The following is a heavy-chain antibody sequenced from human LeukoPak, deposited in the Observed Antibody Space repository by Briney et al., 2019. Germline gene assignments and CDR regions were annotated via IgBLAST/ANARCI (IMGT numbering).Heavy chain of an antibody. J-gene: IGHJ6*03. Sequence: SETLSLTCTVSGRSIRSSSNYYWGWIRQPPGKGLECIGSIYYSGSTFYNPSLKSRVTISVDTSKNQFSLKLNSVTAADTAVYYCARPSDPYYYYMDVWGKGTTVTISS. V-gene: IGHV4-39*07. CDR3: ARPSDPYYYYMDV. CDR2: IYYSGST. CDR1: GRSIRSSSNYY.